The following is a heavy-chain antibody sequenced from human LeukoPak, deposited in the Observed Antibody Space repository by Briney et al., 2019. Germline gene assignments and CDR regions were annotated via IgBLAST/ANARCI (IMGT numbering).Heavy chain of an antibody. CDR1: GFTFSTYW. V-gene: IGHV3-74*01. D-gene: IGHD1/OR15-1a*01. CDR3: VRSRLPGTYDAFDI. J-gene: IGHJ3*02. Sequence: GGSLRLSCAASGFTFSTYWMYWVRQAPGKGLVWVSRITSDGSNTAYADSVKGRFTISRDNAKNTLFLQLNSLRAEDTALYYCVRSRLPGTYDAFDIWGQGTMVTVSS. CDR2: ITSDGSNT.